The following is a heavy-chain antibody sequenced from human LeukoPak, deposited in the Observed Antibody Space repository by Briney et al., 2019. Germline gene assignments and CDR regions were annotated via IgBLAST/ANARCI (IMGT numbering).Heavy chain of an antibody. CDR2: IYYSGST. Sequence: SETLSLTCTVSGGSISSHYWSWIRQPPGKGLEWIGYIYYSGSTNYNPSLKSRVTISVDTYKNQFSLKLSSVTAADTAVYYCAREVMDCSSTSCYDVWGNYYYYYMDVWGKGTTVTVSS. CDR3: AREVMDCSSTSCYDVWGNYYYYYMDV. CDR1: GGSISSHY. V-gene: IGHV4-59*11. J-gene: IGHJ6*03. D-gene: IGHD2-2*01.